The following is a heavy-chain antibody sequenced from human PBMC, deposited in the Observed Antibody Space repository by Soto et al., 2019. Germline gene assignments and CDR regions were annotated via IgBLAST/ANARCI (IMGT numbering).Heavy chain of an antibody. Sequence: GGSLRLSCAASGFTFSSYSMHWVRQAPGKGLEWVAVLSYDVNNKFYADSVKGRFTISRDNSKNTLYLQMNSLRAEDTAVYFCARERVTGYYNVIGYWGQGT. CDR3: ARERVTGYYNVIGY. J-gene: IGHJ4*02. V-gene: IGHV3-30-3*01. D-gene: IGHD3-9*01. CDR1: GFTFSSYS. CDR2: LSYDVNNK.